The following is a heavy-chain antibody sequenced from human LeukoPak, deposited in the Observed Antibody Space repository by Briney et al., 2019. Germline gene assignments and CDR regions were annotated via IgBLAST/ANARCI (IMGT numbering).Heavy chain of an antibody. CDR3: ARDRPGYSYGSYLFDY. CDR1: AFTFSSYE. V-gene: IGHV3-48*03. CDR2: IRSSGSTI. Sequence: GGSLRLSCAASAFTFSSYEMNWVRQAPGKGLEWVSYIRSSGSTIYYADSVKGRFTISRDNAKNSLYLQMNSLRAEDTAVYYCARDRPGYSYGSYLFDYWGQGTLVTVSS. D-gene: IGHD5-18*01. J-gene: IGHJ4*02.